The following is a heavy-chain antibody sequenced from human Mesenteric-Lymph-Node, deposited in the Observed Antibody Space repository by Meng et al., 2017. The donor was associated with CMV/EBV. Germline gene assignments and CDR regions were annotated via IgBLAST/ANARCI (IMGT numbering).Heavy chain of an antibody. CDR3: ARDPNFYYYDSSGYRTYYYYYGMDV. CDR1: GFTVSSNY. CDR2: INSDGSYT. Sequence: GGSLRLSCAASGFTVSSNYMSWVRQAPGKGLEWVSRINSDGSYTSYADSVKGRFTISRDNSKNTLYLQMNSLRAEDTAVYYCARDPNFYYYDSSGYRTYYYYYGMDVWGQGTTVTVSS. V-gene: IGHV3-74*01. D-gene: IGHD3-22*01. J-gene: IGHJ6*02.